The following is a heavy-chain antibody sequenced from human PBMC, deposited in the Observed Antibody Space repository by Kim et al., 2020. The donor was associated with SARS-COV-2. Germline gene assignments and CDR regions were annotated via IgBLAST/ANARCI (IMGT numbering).Heavy chain of an antibody. CDR3: ARHRIDYGSGSYFTR. CDR1: GYSFTSYW. J-gene: IGHJ4*02. Sequence: GESLKISCKGSGYSFTSYWISWVRQMPGKGLEWMGRIDPSDSYTNYSPSFQGHVTISADKSISTAYLQWSSLKASDTAMYYCARHRIDYGSGSYFTRWGQGTLVTVSS. D-gene: IGHD3-10*01. V-gene: IGHV5-10-1*01. CDR2: IDPSDSYT.